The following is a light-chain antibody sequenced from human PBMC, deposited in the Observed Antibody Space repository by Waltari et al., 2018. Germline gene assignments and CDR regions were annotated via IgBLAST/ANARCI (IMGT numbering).Light chain of an antibody. Sequence: EIVLTPSPATLSLSPGESATLSCRASQSVSSYLAWYQQKPGQAPRLLIYDASNRATGIPARFSGSGSGTDYTLTISSLEPEDFAVYYCQQRSNFYTFGQGTKLEIK. J-gene: IGKJ2*01. V-gene: IGKV3-11*01. CDR3: QQRSNFYT. CDR1: QSVSSY. CDR2: DAS.